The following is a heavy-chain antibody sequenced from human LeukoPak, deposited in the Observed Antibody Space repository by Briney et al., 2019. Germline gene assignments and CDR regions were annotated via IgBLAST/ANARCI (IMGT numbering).Heavy chain of an antibody. V-gene: IGHV1-46*01. CDR3: AVDREVGATQRCFDY. CDR2: INPSGGDT. D-gene: IGHD1-26*01. Sequence: GASVKVSRKASGYTYTSYYLHWVRQARAQGLEWVGVINPSGGDTNNAHKLQGRVTMSRDTNTNTVYMNRSSLRSEDSALYYCAVDREVGATQRCFDYWGQGNRVTVSS. CDR1: GYTYTSYY. J-gene: IGHJ4*02.